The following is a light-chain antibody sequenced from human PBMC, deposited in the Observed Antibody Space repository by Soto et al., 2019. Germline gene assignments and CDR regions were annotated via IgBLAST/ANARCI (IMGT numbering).Light chain of an antibody. CDR2: DVS. J-gene: IGKJ2*01. CDR3: HQYGSSPLT. V-gene: IGKV3-20*01. Sequence: EIVLTQSPGTLSLSPGEGATLSCRASQSVSSSLLAWFQQKPGQAPRLLIHDVSSRATGIPDRFSGSGSGTDFTLSISRLEPEDFAVYYCHQYGSSPLTSGQGTKLEIK. CDR1: QSVSSSL.